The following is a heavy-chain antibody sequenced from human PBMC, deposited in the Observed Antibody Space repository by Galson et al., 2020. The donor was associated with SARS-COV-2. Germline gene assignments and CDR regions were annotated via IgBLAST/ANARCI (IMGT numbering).Heavy chain of an antibody. D-gene: IGHD2-2*01. CDR1: GFSFGDYA. V-gene: IGHV3-64*01. CDR3: ARGNVAVPAAPLYNWFDP. Sequence: GGSLRLSCEASGFSFGDYAMHWVRQAPGTGLEYVSAITADGETTYYAKSRKDRFIISRDNSKNMLFLQLGSLREEDTAVYFCARGNVAVPAAPLYNWFDPWGQGTLVTVSS. CDR2: ITADGETT. J-gene: IGHJ5*02.